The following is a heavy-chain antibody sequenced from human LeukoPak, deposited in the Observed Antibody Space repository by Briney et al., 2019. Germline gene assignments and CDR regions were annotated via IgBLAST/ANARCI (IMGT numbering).Heavy chain of an antibody. V-gene: IGHV3-23*01. D-gene: IGHD3-22*01. CDR3: AGDTSNYYDATGYYYGYYYMDV. Sequence: PGGSLRLSCAASGFTFSSYGMSWVRQAPGKGLEWVSAISGSGGSTYYADSVKGRFTISRDNSKNTLYLQMNSLRAEDTAVYYCAGDTSNYYDATGYYYGYYYMDVWGKGTTVTVSS. J-gene: IGHJ6*03. CDR1: GFTFSSYG. CDR2: ISGSGGST.